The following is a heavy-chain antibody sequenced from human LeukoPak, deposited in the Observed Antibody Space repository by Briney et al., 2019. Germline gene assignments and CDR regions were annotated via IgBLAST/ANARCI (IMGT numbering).Heavy chain of an antibody. V-gene: IGHV4-59*01. Sequence: SETLSLTCTVSGGSISSYYWSWIRQPPGKGLEWIGYIYYSRSTNYNPSLKSRVTISVDTSKNQFSLKLSSVTAADTAVYYCARVVVAATPYFDYWGQGTLVTVSS. J-gene: IGHJ4*02. CDR2: IYYSRST. CDR1: GGSISSYY. CDR3: ARVVVAATPYFDY. D-gene: IGHD2-15*01.